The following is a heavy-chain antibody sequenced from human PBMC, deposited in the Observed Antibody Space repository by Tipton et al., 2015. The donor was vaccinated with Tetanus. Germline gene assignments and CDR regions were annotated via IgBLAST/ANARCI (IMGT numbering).Heavy chain of an antibody. CDR2: IDYFGST. CDR3: SRIGWLEQNKPAFDI. CDR1: GGSISTYH. D-gene: IGHD6-19*01. Sequence: TLSLTCTVSGGSISTYHWNWIRQSPGKGLEWIGYIDYFGSTKYNPSLKSRVAMSVDTSKNQFSLKLSSVTAADTAVYYCSRIGWLEQNKPAFDIWGQGTVVTVSS. V-gene: IGHV4-59*01. J-gene: IGHJ3*02.